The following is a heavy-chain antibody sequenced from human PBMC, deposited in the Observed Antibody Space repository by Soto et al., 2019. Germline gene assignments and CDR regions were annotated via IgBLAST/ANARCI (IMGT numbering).Heavy chain of an antibody. CDR2: IWYDASNK. V-gene: IGHV3-33*01. J-gene: IGHJ4*02. Sequence: QVQLVESGGGVVQPGRSQRLSCAASGFTFSSYGMHWVRQAPGKGLEWVAVIWYDASNKYYADSVKGRFTISRDNSKNTLYLQMNSLRAEDTAVYYCARDCAGYSSGWYQRGGFDYWGQGTLVTVSS. CDR1: GFTFSSYG. CDR3: ARDCAGYSSGWYQRGGFDY. D-gene: IGHD6-19*01.